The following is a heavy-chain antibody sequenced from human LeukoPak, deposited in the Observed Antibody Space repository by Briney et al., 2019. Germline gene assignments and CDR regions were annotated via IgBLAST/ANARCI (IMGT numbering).Heavy chain of an antibody. CDR1: GGTFSSYG. CDR3: ARGREYQLLYRGAWFDP. J-gene: IGHJ5*02. CDR2: ISAYNGNT. Sequence: ASVKVSCKASGGTFSSYGISWVRQAPGQGLEWMGWISAYNGNTNYAQKLQGRVTMTTDTSTSTAYMELRRLRSDETAVYYCARGREYQLLYRGAWFDPWGQGTLVTVSS. V-gene: IGHV1-18*01. D-gene: IGHD2-2*02.